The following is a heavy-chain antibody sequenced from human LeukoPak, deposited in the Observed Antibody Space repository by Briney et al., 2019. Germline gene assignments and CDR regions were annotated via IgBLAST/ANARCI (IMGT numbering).Heavy chain of an antibody. CDR2: INWNSDSI. CDR1: GFTFYDYA. Sequence: GGSLRLSCAVSGFTFYDYAMHWVRQVPGKGLEWVSGINWNSDSIGYADSVKGRFTTSRDNARNSLYLQMNSLRAEDTAVYYCARETDRDYYFDYWGQGTLVTVSS. J-gene: IGHJ4*02. CDR3: ARETDRDYYFDY. D-gene: IGHD5-24*01. V-gene: IGHV3-9*01.